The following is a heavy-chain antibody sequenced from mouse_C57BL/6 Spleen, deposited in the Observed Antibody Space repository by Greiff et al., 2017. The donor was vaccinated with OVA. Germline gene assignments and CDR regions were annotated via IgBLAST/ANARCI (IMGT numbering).Heavy chain of an antibody. J-gene: IGHJ2*01. CDR1: GYTFTSYW. CDR2: IDPSDSYT. Sequence: QVQLQQPGAELVRPGTSVKLSCKASGYTFTSYWMHWVKQRPGQGLEWIGVIDPSDSYTNYNQKFKGKATLTVYKSSSPAYMQLSSLASEDSSVYCIARRDRGYWGQGTTLTVSS. V-gene: IGHV1-59*01. D-gene: IGHD2-13*01. CDR3: ARRDRGY.